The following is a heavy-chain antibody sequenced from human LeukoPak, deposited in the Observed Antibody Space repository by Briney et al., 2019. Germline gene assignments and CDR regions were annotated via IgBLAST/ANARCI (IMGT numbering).Heavy chain of an antibody. CDR3: AKGGIAVTGRYYFDC. J-gene: IGHJ4*02. CDR1: GFTFTNFA. Sequence: GGSLRLSCAASGFTFTNFAMTWVRQAPGRGLEWVSTISSSGGSTYYADSVKGRFTISRDNSKNTLYLQMNSLIAEDTAVYYCAKGGIAVTGRYYFDCWGQGTPVTVSS. V-gene: IGHV3-23*01. D-gene: IGHD6-19*01. CDR2: ISSSGGST.